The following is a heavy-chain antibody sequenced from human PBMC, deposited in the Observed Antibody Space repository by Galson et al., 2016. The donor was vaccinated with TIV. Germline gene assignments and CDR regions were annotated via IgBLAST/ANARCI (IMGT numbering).Heavy chain of an antibody. V-gene: IGHV1-69-2*01. CDR2: VDADNGET. Sequence: VKVSCKVSGYIFTERFIHWVRQAPGERPEWVGRVDADNGETLYAEKFQGRVTMAADTSGDTAFMELSNLRSEDTAFFYCTTGGGYSDSYSFDFWGLGTLVTVSS. D-gene: IGHD5-12*01. J-gene: IGHJ4*02. CDR3: TTGGGYSDSYSFDF. CDR1: GYIFTERF.